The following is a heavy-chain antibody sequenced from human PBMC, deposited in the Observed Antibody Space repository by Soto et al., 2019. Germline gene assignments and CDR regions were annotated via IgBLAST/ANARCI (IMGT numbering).Heavy chain of an antibody. CDR3: ARDGGMVRGVISYYYSYYGMDV. V-gene: IGHV1-46*01. D-gene: IGHD3-10*01. J-gene: IGHJ6*02. CDR2: INPSGGST. Sequence: ASVKVSCKASGYTFTSYYMHWVRQAPGQGLEWMGIINPSGGSTSYAQKFQGRVTMTRDTSTSTVYMELSSLRSEDTAVYYCARDGGMVRGVISYYYSYYGMDVWGQGTSVTVSS. CDR1: GYTFTSYY.